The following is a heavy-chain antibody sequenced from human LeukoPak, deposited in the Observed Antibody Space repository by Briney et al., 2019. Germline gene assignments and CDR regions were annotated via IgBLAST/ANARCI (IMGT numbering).Heavy chain of an antibody. D-gene: IGHD1-26*01. CDR2: ISYDGNNK. J-gene: IGHJ4*02. CDR1: GFTFSSYG. V-gene: IGHV3-30*02. Sequence: GGSLRLSCAASGFTFSSYGMHWVRQAPGKGLEWVAFISYDGNNKYHADSVKGRLSISRDTSKNMLYLQMNSLRVEDTAVYYCATRGSYFEDFWGQGTLVTVSS. CDR3: ATRGSYFEDF.